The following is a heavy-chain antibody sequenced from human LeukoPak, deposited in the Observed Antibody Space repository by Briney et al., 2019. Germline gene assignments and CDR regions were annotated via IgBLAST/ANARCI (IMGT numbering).Heavy chain of an antibody. V-gene: IGHV3-30*18. CDR2: ISSDGSNE. CDR1: GFSFSCYG. Sequence: PGRSLRLSCEASGFSFSCYGMHWVRQPPGKGLEWMAVISSDGSNECYVDSVKGRFTISRDKSKNTLFLQMNSVRAEDTAVYYCAKNYEYPRRGHFDYWGQGTLVTVSS. J-gene: IGHJ4*02. D-gene: IGHD3-3*01. CDR3: AKNYEYPRRGHFDY.